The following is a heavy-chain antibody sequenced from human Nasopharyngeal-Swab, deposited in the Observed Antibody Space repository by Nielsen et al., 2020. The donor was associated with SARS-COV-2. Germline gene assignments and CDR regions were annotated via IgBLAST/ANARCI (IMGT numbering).Heavy chain of an antibody. CDR2: ITSSSGII. V-gene: IGHV3-48*04. Sequence: GESLKISCAASGFRFDSYAMSWVRQAPGKGLEWVSYITSSSGIIYYADSVKGRFTISRDNAKNLLYLQMNSLRAEDTAVYYCASAHRAYGDSGYYPLDYWGKGTLVTVSS. D-gene: IGHD3-22*01. J-gene: IGHJ4*02. CDR3: ASAHRAYGDSGYYPLDY. CDR1: GFRFDSYA.